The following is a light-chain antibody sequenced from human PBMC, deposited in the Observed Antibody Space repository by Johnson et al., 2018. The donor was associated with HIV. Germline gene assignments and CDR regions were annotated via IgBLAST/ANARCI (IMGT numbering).Light chain of an antibody. CDR1: SSNIGNNY. V-gene: IGLV1-51*02. CDR3: GTWDSSLNSYV. J-gene: IGLJ1*01. Sequence: QSVLTQPPSVSAAPGQKVTISCSGSSSNIGNNYVSWYQQLPGTAPKLLIYENNKRPPGIPDRFSGSKSGTSTTPGITGIQTGDEADYYCGTWDSSLNSYVFGTGTKVTVL. CDR2: ENN.